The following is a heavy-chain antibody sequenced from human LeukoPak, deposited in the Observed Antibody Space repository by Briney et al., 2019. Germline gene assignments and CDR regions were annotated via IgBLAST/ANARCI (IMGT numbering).Heavy chain of an antibody. D-gene: IGHD3-10*01. Sequence: PGRSLRLSCAASGFTFSSYGMHWVRQAPGKGLEWVAVIWYDGSNKYYADSVKGRFTISIDNSKNTLYLQMNSLRAEDTAVYYCARAYSGITMVRGVIINGPDYWGQGTLVTVSS. J-gene: IGHJ4*02. CDR1: GFTFSSYG. CDR2: IWYDGSNK. CDR3: ARAYSGITMVRGVIINGPDY. V-gene: IGHV3-33*01.